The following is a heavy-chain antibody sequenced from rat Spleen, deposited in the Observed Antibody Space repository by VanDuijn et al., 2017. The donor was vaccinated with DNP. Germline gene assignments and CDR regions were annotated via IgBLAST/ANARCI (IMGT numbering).Heavy chain of an antibody. Sequence: QVQLKESGPGLVQPSQTLSLTCTVSGFSLTSYNVHWVRQPTGKGLEWMGRMRYNGDTSYNSALKSRLSISRDTSKNQVFLKMNGLQTGDTGTYYCSRVGNSYYGMDAWGQGTSVTVSS. CDR3: SRVGNSYYGMDA. V-gene: IGHV2-63*01. CDR2: MRYNGDT. CDR1: GFSLTSYN. J-gene: IGHJ4*01. D-gene: IGHD1-10*01.